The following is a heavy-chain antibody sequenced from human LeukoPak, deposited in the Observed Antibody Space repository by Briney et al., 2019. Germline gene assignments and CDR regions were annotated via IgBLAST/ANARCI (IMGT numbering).Heavy chain of an antibody. CDR1: GGSISDYY. CDR2: IYYSGST. CDR3: AGEITIFGVVIIRWFDP. D-gene: IGHD3-3*01. V-gene: IGHV4-59*04. J-gene: IGHJ5*02. Sequence: SETLSLTCTVSGGSISDYYWNWIRQPPGKGLEWIGYIYYSGSTYYNPSLKSRVTISVDMSKNQFSLKLSSVTAADTAVYYCAGEITIFGVVIIRWFDPWGQGTLVTVSS.